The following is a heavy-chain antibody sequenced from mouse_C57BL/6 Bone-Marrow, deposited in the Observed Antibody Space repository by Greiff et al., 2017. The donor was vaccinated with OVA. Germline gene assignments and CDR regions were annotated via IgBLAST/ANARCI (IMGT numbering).Heavy chain of an antibody. CDR1: GYTFTSYW. CDR2: IDPSDSYT. D-gene: IGHD1-1*01. CDR3: ATIVATPYAMDY. J-gene: IGHJ4*01. Sequence: QVQLKQPGAELVMPGASVKLSCKASGYTFTSYWMHWVKQRPGQGLEWIGEIDPSDSYTNYNQKFKGKSTLTVDKSSSTAYMQLSSLTSEDSAVYYCATIVATPYAMDYWGQGTSVTVSS. V-gene: IGHV1-69*01.